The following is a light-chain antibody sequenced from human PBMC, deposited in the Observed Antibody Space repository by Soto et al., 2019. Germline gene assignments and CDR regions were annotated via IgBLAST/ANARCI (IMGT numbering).Light chain of an antibody. V-gene: IGKV1-12*01. CDR1: QDISTW. J-gene: IGKJ2*01. Sequence: DIQMTQSPSSVSASVGDRVTITCRASQDISTWLAWYQQKPGNAPKLLIYAASYLQSGFPSRFSGSGSGTDLTLSISSLQPEDFATYYYQQANSYPYTFGPGTKLEIK. CDR3: QQANSYPYT. CDR2: AAS.